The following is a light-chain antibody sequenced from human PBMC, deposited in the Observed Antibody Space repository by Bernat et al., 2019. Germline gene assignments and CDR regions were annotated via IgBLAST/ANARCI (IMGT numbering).Light chain of an antibody. V-gene: IGKV1-33*01. CDR3: QQYDNLPT. J-gene: IGKJ4*01. Sequence: DIQMSHSPSSLSASVGDRVTITCQASQDISNYLNWYQQKPGKATKLLIYDASNLETGVPSRFSGSGSGTDFTFTISSLQPEDIATYYCQQYDNLPTFGGGTKVEIK. CDR2: DAS. CDR1: QDISNY.